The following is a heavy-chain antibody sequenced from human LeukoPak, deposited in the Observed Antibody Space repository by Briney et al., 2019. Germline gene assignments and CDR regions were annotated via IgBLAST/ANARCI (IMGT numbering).Heavy chain of an antibody. V-gene: IGHV3-43*02. CDR3: AKARWEPNFDY. CDR1: GFTFDDYA. D-gene: IGHD1-26*01. J-gene: IGHJ4*02. CDR2: INENGDIA. Sequence: GGSLRLSCAASGFTFDDYAMHWVRQGPGKSLEWVSLINENGDIAYYGDSVRGRFTVSRDNAKNSLYLQMNSLTTEDTAVYYCAKARWEPNFDYWGQGTLVTVSS.